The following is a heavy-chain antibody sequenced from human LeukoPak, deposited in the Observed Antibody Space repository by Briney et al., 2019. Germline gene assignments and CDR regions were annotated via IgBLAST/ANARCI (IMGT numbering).Heavy chain of an antibody. CDR1: GYTFTGYY. V-gene: IGHV1-2*02. CDR2: INPYSGVT. D-gene: IGHD2-15*01. Sequence: GASVKVSCKASGYTFTGYYMHWVRQAPGQGLEWMGWINPYSGVTGYAQQFQGRVTMSRDTSINTAYMELSRLRSDDTALYYCARDRNPCSGGPCYYYYMDVWGKGTPVTISS. J-gene: IGHJ6*03. CDR3: ARDRNPCSGGPCYYYYMDV.